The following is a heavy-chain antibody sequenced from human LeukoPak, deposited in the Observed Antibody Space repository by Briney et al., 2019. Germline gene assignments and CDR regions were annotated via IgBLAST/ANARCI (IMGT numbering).Heavy chain of an antibody. Sequence: PGQSLRLSCAASGFRFSRHWVSWARHPQGKGREWFANIKQDGRKKYYVDSVKGRFTTSTDNAQNSLHLQMNSLRSEGTAVYYCARAPRGRAMDVWGKGATVSASS. CDR2: IKQDGRKK. V-gene: IGHV3-7*01. J-gene: IGHJ6*03. D-gene: IGHD3-10*01. CDR1: GFRFSRHW. CDR3: ARAPRGRAMDV.